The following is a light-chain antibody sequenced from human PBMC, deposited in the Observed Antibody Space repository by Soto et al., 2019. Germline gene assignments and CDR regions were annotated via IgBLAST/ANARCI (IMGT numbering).Light chain of an antibody. CDR3: QEYGTSRT. J-gene: IGKJ1*01. V-gene: IGKV3-20*01. Sequence: EIVLTQSPGTLSLSPGERATLSCRASQSVSSSYLAWYQQKPGQAPRLIIHGASSRATGIPDRFSGSGSGTDFTLTISRLEPEDLAVYYCQEYGTSRTFGQGTKVEIK. CDR2: GAS. CDR1: QSVSSSY.